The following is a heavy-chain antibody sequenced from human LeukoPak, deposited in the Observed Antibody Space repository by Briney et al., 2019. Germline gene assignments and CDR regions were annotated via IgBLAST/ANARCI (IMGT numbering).Heavy chain of an antibody. J-gene: IGHJ4*02. D-gene: IGHD6-6*01. Sequence: SETLSLTCTVSGDSVTNHQWSWVRQPPGKGLERIAYIHHSGSTNYNPSLKNRVTISIDTSKNQFSLRLISVTAADTAVYYCARYPLAFDFWGQGILVTVSS. CDR1: GDSVTNHQ. CDR3: ARYPLAFDF. V-gene: IGHV4-59*02. CDR2: IHHSGST.